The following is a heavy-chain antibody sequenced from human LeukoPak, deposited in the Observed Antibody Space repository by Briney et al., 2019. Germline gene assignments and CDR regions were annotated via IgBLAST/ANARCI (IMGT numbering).Heavy chain of an antibody. J-gene: IGHJ6*02. Sequence: PSETLTLTCTVSGGSISSYYWSWIRQPPGKGLEWIGYIYYSGSTNYNPSLKSRVTISVDTSKNQFSLKLSSVTAADTAVYYCARDQLVGYYYYGMDVWGQGTTVTVSS. CDR2: IYYSGST. D-gene: IGHD6-13*01. CDR1: GGSISSYY. CDR3: ARDQLVGYYYYGMDV. V-gene: IGHV4-59*01.